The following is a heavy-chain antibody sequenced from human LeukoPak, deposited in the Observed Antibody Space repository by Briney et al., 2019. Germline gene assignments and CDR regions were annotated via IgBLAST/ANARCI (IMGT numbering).Heavy chain of an antibody. CDR1: GFTFDDYG. CDR2: INWNGGST. CDR3: SRGEQLRSWDAFDM. V-gene: IGHV3-20*04. D-gene: IGHD4-17*01. J-gene: IGHJ3*02. Sequence: PGGSLRLSCAASGFTFDDYGMSWVRQAPGKGLEWVSGINWNGGSTGYADSVKGRFTISRDNAKNSMSLQMNSLIAEDTAVYYCSRGEQLRSWDAFDMWGQGTMVTVSS.